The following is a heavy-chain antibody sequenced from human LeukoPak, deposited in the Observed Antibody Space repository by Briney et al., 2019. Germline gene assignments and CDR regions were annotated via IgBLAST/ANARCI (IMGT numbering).Heavy chain of an antibody. Sequence: SVKVSCKASGYTFTSYGISWVRQAPGQGLEWMGGIIPIFGTANYAQKFQGRVTITADKSTSTAYMELSSLRSEDTAVYYCASEGADYDILTGYYPRAYYMDVWGKGTTVTVSS. CDR2: IIPIFGTA. V-gene: IGHV1-69*06. J-gene: IGHJ6*03. CDR3: ASEGADYDILTGYYPRAYYMDV. D-gene: IGHD3-9*01. CDR1: GYTFTSYG.